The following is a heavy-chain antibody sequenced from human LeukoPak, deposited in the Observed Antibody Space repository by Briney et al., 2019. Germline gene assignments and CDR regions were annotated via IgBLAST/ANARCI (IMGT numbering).Heavy chain of an antibody. D-gene: IGHD1-14*01. J-gene: IGHJ6*03. CDR3: ARAGARYYYYMDV. CDR1: GGSISSSSYY. CDR2: IYYSGST. V-gene: IGHV4-39*07. Sequence: SETLSLTCTVSGGSISSSSYYWGWIRQPPGKGLEWIGSIYYSGSTYYNPSLKSRVTISVDTSKNQFSLKLSSVTAADTAVYYCARAGARYYYYMDVWGKGTTVTVSS.